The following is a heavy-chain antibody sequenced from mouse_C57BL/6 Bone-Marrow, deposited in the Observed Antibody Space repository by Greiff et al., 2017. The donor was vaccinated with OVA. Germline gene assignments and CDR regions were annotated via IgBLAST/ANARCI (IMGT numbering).Heavy chain of an antibody. CDR2: IDPENGDT. Sequence: VQLKESGAELVRPGASVKLSCTASGFNIKDDYMHWVKQRPEQGLEWIGWIDPENGDTEYASKFQGKATITADTSSNTAYLQLSSLTSEDTAVYYCTTNYYDYGCYWGQGTTLTVSS. CDR1: GFNIKDDY. J-gene: IGHJ2*01. CDR3: TTNYYDYGCY. V-gene: IGHV14-4*01. D-gene: IGHD2-4*01.